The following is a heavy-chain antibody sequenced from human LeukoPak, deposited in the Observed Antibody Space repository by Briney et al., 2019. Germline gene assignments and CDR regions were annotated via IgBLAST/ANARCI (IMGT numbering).Heavy chain of an antibody. D-gene: IGHD6-6*01. CDR1: GYTFTGYY. CDR3: ARTTWAGIEYSSSHYYYYYMDV. J-gene: IGHJ6*03. V-gene: IGHV1-46*01. Sequence: ASVKVSCKASGYTFTGYYMHWVRQAPGQGLEWMGIINPSGGSTSYAQKFQGRVTMTRDTSTSTVYMELSSLRSEDTAVYYCARTTWAGIEYSSSHYYYYYMDVWGKGTTVTVSS. CDR2: INPSGGST.